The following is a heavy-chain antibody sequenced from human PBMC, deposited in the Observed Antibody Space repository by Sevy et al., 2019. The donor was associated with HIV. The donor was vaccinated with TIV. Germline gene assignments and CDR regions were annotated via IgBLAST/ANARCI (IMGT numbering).Heavy chain of an antibody. Sequence: GGSLRLSCAASGFTFSTSTMNWVRQAPGKGLEWVSLMTSSGSYILYADSVKGRFTISRDNAKNSVCLQMHSLRVEDTAVYYCVRDGWNYWGQGTLVTVSS. CDR1: GFTFSTST. CDR3: VRDGWNY. D-gene: IGHD2-15*01. V-gene: IGHV3-21*01. J-gene: IGHJ4*02. CDR2: MTSSGSYI.